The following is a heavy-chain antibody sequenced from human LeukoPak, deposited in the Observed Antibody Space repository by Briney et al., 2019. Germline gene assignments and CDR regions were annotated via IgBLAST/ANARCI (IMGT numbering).Heavy chain of an antibody. CDR1: GFTFSNYW. J-gene: IGHJ4*02. CDR2: IKPDESEK. D-gene: IGHD3-9*01. Sequence: GGSLRLSCAASGFTFSNYWITWVRQAPGKGLEWVANIKPDESEKYYVGSVKGRFTVSRDNAKNPLYLQMNSLRAEDTAVYYCAKWGPYDILTGRINWGQGTLVTVSS. CDR3: AKWGPYDILTGRIN. V-gene: IGHV3-7*03.